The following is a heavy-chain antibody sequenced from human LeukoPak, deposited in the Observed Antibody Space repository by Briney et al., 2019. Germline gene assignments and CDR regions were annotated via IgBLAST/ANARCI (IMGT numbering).Heavy chain of an antibody. V-gene: IGHV1-46*01. CDR1: GYTFTGYY. D-gene: IGHD4-23*01. CDR2: INPSGGST. Sequence: ASVKVSCKASGYTFTGYYMHWVRQAPGQGLEWMGIINPSGGSTSYAQKFQGRVTMTRDMSTSTVYMELSSLRSEDTAVYYCARGISYGGNPTAAFDIWGQGTMVTVSS. CDR3: ARGISYGGNPTAAFDI. J-gene: IGHJ3*02.